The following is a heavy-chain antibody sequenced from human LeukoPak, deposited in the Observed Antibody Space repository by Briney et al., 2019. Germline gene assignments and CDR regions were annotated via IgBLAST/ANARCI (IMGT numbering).Heavy chain of an antibody. CDR1: GFTFSSYA. CDR2: ISYDGSNK. V-gene: IGHV3-30-3*01. D-gene: IGHD4-17*01. CDR3: ARDPDGYGDYFDY. J-gene: IGHJ4*02. Sequence: GGSLRLSCAASGFTFSSYAMHWVRQAPGKGLEWVAVISYDGSNKYYADSVKGRFTISRDNAKNSLYLEMNSLRAEDTAVYYCARDPDGYGDYFDYWGQGTLVTVSS.